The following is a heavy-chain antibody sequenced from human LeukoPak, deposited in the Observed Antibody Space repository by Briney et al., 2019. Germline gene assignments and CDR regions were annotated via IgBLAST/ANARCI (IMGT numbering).Heavy chain of an antibody. CDR1: GFTFSNYA. CDR3: AKCGDYDFWSGYYWDY. CDR2: ISGSGGST. V-gene: IGHV3-23*01. Sequence: GGSLRLSCTASGFTFSNYAMTWVRQAPGKGPEWLATISGSGGSTYSADSVKGRLAISRDNSKNTLYLQMNSLRAEDTAVYYCAKCGDYDFWSGYYWDYWGQGTLVTVSS. D-gene: IGHD3-3*01. J-gene: IGHJ4*02.